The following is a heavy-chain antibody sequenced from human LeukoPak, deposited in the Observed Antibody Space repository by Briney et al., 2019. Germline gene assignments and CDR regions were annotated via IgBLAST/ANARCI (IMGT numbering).Heavy chain of an antibody. V-gene: IGHV3-74*01. CDR2: INSDGSST. Sequence: GGSLRLSCAASGFTFSSYWMHWVRQAPGKGLVWVSRINSDGSSTSYADSVKGRFTISRDNAKNTLYLQMNSLRAEDTAVYYCARVGIVVVPAARYDIYYYYGMDVWGQGTTVTVSS. CDR1: GFTFSSYW. J-gene: IGHJ6*02. D-gene: IGHD2-2*01. CDR3: ARVGIVVVPAARYDIYYYYGMDV.